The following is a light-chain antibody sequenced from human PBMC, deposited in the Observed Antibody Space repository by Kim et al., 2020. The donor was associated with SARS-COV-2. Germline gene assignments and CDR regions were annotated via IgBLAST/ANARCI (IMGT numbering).Light chain of an antibody. CDR3: ASLTSSTTYV. CDR1: NSDFGPYTC. CDR2: DIT. J-gene: IGLJ1*01. V-gene: IGLV2-14*03. Sequence: QSVLTQPASVSGSPGQSITISCTGTNSDFGPYTCVSWYQQHPGKVPRLLIYDITYRPSGISNRFSGSKSGTTASLTISRLQAEDEADYYCASLTSSTTYVFGTGTKVTVL.